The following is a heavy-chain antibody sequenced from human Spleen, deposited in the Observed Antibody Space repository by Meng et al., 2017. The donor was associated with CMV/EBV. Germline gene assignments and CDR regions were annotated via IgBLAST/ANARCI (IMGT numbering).Heavy chain of an antibody. CDR2: ISAHNGNT. Sequence: ASVKVSCKASGYTFTTYGISWVRQAPGQGLEWMGWISAHNGNTNYVQKFQGRVTMTTDRSTSTAYMEMRSLRSDDTAVYFCVRELVGVTVPFDYWGQGTLVTVSS. V-gene: IGHV1-18*01. CDR3: VRELVGVTVPFDY. CDR1: GYTFTTYG. J-gene: IGHJ4*02. D-gene: IGHD1-26*01.